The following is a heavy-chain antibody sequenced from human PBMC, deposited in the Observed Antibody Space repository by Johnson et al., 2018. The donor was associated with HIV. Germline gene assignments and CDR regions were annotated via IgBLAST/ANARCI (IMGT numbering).Heavy chain of an antibody. Sequence: VQLVESEGGLVQPGGSLRLSCAASGFTFSGYAMSWVRQAPGKGLDWVSTISGSGGSTYSADSVKGRFTISSDNSENTLYLQMKSLRAEDTAVYYCAKETRDSRSAFDVWGQGTLVTVSS. V-gene: IGHV3-23*04. CDR1: GFTFSGYA. D-gene: IGHD4-11*01. CDR2: ISGSGGST. CDR3: AKETRDSRSAFDV. J-gene: IGHJ3*01.